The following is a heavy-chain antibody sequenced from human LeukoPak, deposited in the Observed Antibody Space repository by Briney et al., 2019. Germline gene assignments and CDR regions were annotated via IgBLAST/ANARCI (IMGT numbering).Heavy chain of an antibody. Sequence: SETLSLTCAVYGGSFSGYYWSWIRQPPGKGLEWIGEINHSGSTNYNPSLKSRVTISVDTSKNQFSLKLSSVTAADTAVYYCARSIDRGYWGQGTLVTVSS. CDR1: GGSFSGYY. J-gene: IGHJ4*02. CDR2: INHSGST. CDR3: ARSIDRGY. V-gene: IGHV4-34*01.